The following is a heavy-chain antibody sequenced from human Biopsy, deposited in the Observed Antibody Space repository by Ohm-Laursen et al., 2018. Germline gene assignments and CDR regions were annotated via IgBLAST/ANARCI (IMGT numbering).Heavy chain of an antibody. Sequence: TLSLTCTVSGGSIKRYYWNWTRQSPGKGLVWIGFLYYTGYTNYNPSLKSRATISVDTSKNQFSLKVISVTAADTAVYYCARLTGDPAYWGQGILVTVSS. CDR2: LYYTGYT. CDR1: GGSIKRYY. CDR3: ARLTGDPAY. V-gene: IGHV4-59*01. D-gene: IGHD7-27*01. J-gene: IGHJ4*02.